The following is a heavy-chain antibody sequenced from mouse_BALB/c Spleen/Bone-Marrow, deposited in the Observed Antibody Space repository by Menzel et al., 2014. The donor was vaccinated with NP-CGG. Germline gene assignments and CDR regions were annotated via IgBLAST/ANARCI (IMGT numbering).Heavy chain of an antibody. D-gene: IGHD3-1*01. CDR3: ARNHRGYYFDY. CDR1: GFSLSSYG. V-gene: IGHV2-2*02. Sequence: QVQLQQSGPGLVQPSQSLSITCTVSGFSLSSYGVHWVRQSPGKGLEWLGVIWGGGSTDYNAAFISRLTISKDNSKSQVFFKMTSLQANDTAIYYCARNHRGYYFDYWGQGTTLTVSS. CDR2: IWGGGST. J-gene: IGHJ2*01.